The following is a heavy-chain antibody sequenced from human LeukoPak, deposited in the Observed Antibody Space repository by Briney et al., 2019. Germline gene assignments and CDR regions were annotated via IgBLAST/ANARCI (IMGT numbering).Heavy chain of an antibody. CDR2: INPNSGGT. D-gene: IGHD4-17*01. V-gene: IGHV1-2*06. CDR3: ARLPGYGDSMGDY. Sequence: ALVKVSCKASGYTFTGYYMHWVRQAPGQGLEWMGRINPNSGGTNYAQKFQGRVTMTRDTSISTAYMELSRLRSDDTAVYYCARLPGYGDSMGDYWGQGTLVTVSS. CDR1: GYTFTGYY. J-gene: IGHJ4*02.